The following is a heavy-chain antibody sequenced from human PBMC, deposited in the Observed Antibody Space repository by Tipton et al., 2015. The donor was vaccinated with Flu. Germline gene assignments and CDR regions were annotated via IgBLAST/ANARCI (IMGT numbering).Heavy chain of an antibody. CDR2: MNPDDNSA. J-gene: IGHJ6*02. CDR3: ARGKDHYYFYTLDV. D-gene: IGHD2-15*01. Sequence: QVQLVQSGAEAMQPGASVKISCKASGYTFSISYMHWVRQAPGQGLEWMGKMNPDDNSATYAPNFQGRVAISRDTSSSTLYLELNSLRSDDTAVYYCARGKDHYYFYTLDVWGQGTTVTVSS. CDR1: GYTFSISY. V-gene: IGHV1-46*01.